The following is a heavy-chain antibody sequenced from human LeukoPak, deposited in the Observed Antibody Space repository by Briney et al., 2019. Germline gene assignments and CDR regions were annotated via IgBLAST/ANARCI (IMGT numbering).Heavy chain of an antibody. CDR1: GGSISSSSYY. CDR2: IYYSGST. V-gene: IGHV4-39*01. CDR3: ARRRSRPHYYMDV. D-gene: IGHD4-17*01. Sequence: PSETLSLTCTVSGGSISSSSYYWGWIRQPPGKGLEWIGSIYYSGSTYYNPSLKSRVTISVDTSKNQFSLKLSSVTAADTAVYYCARRRSRPHYYMDVWGKGTTVTVSS. J-gene: IGHJ6*03.